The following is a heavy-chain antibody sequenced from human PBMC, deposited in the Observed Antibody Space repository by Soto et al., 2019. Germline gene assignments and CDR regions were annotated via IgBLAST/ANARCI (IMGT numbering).Heavy chain of an antibody. Sequence: GGSLRLSCAASGFTFSSYGMHWVRQAPGKGLEWVAVISYDGSNKYYADSVKGRFTISRDNSKNTLYLQMNSLRAEDTAVYYCAKPRNIAVADYYYGMDVWGQGTTVTVSS. D-gene: IGHD6-19*01. CDR2: ISYDGSNK. CDR1: GFTFSSYG. V-gene: IGHV3-30*18. J-gene: IGHJ6*02. CDR3: AKPRNIAVADYYYGMDV.